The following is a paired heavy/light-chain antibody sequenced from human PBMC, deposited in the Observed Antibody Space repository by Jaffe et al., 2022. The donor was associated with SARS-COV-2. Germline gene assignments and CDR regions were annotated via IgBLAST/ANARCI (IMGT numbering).Heavy chain of an antibody. V-gene: IGHV1-18*01. CDR1: GYTFTSYG. D-gene: IGHD3-16*01. Sequence: QVQLVQSGAEVKKPGASVKVSCKASGYTFTSYGISWVRQAPGQGLEWMGWISPYNGKTNFAQNFQGRVTMTTDTSTSTAYMDLRSLTSDDTAVYYCARDKSSLWGGNWFDPWGQGTLVTVSS. J-gene: IGHJ5*02. CDR2: ISPYNGKT. CDR3: ARDKSSLWGGNWFDP.
Light chain of an antibody. Sequence: QSALTQPASVSGSPGQSITISCTGTSSDVGGYNSVSWYQQHPGKAPKLMIYDVSDRPSGVSNRFSGSKSGDTASLTISGLQAEDEADYYCSSYTNRVLFGGGTKLTVL. CDR2: DVS. V-gene: IGLV2-14*01. CDR3: SSYTNRVL. J-gene: IGLJ3*02. CDR1: SSDVGGYNS.